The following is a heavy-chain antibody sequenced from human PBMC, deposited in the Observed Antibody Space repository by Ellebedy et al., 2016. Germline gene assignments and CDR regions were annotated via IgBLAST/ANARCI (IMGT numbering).Heavy chain of an antibody. CDR3: ARDRIAVALYYYYYGMDV. D-gene: IGHD6-19*01. CDR1: ELNLGNYF. CDR2: IKQDGSEK. V-gene: IGHV3-7*03. Sequence: GGSLRLSXTASELNLGNYFMSWVRQAPGKGLEWVANIKQDGSEKYYVDSVKGRFTISRDNAKNSLYLQMNSLRAEDTAVYYCARDRIAVALYYYYYGMDVWGQGTTVTVSS. J-gene: IGHJ6*02.